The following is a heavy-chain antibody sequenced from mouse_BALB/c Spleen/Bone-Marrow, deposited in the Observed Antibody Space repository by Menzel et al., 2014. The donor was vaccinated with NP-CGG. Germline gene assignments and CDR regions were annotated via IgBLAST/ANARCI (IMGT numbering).Heavy chain of an antibody. CDR1: GYTFSSYW. CDR3: AREDGLWYFDV. D-gene: IGHD1-1*01. J-gene: IGHJ1*01. V-gene: IGHV1-9*01. Sequence: VQVVESGAELMKPGASVKISCKATGYTFSSYWIEWVKQRPGHGFEWIGEVLPGSGSTNYNEKFKGKATFTADTSSNTAYMQLSSLTSEDSAVYYCAREDGLWYFDVWGAGTTVTVSS. CDR2: VLPGSGST.